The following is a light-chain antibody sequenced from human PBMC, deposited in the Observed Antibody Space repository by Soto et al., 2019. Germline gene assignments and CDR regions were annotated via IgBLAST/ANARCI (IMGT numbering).Light chain of an antibody. J-gene: IGKJ5*01. Sequence: ESVMTQSPSTLSVSQGERATLSCRASQSVSSNLAWYQQKPGQAPRLLIYGASTRATGIPATFSGSGSGTEFTLTISSLQSEDFAVYYCQQYNNWPITFGQRTRLEIK. CDR1: QSVSSN. V-gene: IGKV3-15*01. CDR2: GAS. CDR3: QQYNNWPIT.